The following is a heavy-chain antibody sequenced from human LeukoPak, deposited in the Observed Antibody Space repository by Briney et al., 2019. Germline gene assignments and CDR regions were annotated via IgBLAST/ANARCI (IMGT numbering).Heavy chain of an antibody. V-gene: IGHV3-15*01. Sequence: GGSLRLSCEGSGFSFSKAWMSWARQAPGKGLEWVGRIKSVTDGGTTDYAAPVKGRFTITRDDSNNILHLQMSSLETEDTAVYYCTWPGRTFDYWGQGTLVTVSS. J-gene: IGHJ4*02. D-gene: IGHD3/OR15-3a*01. CDR1: GFSFSKAW. CDR2: IKSVTDGGTT. CDR3: TWPGRTFDY.